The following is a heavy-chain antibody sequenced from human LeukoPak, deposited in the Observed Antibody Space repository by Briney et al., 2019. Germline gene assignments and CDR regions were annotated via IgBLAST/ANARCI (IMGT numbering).Heavy chain of an antibody. J-gene: IGHJ3*02. CDR1: GYTFTGYY. Sequence: ASVNVSCKASGYTFTGYYMHWVRQAPGQGLEWMGWINPNSGGTNYAQKFQGRVTMTRAKSIRTAYMELSRLTSDDTAVYYCARNIWFGESADAFDIWGQGTMVTVSS. V-gene: IGHV1-2*02. CDR2: INPNSGGT. CDR3: ARNIWFGESADAFDI. D-gene: IGHD3-10*01.